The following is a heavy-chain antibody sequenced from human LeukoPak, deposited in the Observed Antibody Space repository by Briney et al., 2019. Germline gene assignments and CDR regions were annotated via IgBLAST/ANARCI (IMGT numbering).Heavy chain of an antibody. CDR2: ISGSGGST. D-gene: IGHD3-16*01. CDR1: GFTFSSYA. Sequence: QTGGSLRLSGAASGFTFSSYAMSWVRQAPGKGLEWVSGISGSGGSTYYVDSVKGRFTISRDNAKNSLYLQMNTLRADDTAVYYCARDGFGTGSNWGQGTLVTVSS. V-gene: IGHV3-23*01. J-gene: IGHJ4*02. CDR3: ARDGFGTGSN.